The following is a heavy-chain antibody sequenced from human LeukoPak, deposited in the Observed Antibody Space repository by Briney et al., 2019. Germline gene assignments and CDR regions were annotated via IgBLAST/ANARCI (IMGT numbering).Heavy chain of an antibody. D-gene: IGHD3-3*01. Sequence: GGSLRLSCEASGFTFRGYSMHWVRQAPGKGLEWVSDISYDGNDRYDTDSAKGRFTISRDDSKNTVYLQMNSLRAEDTAVYFCARGFWSQGYYFDSWGQGSLVIVSS. CDR3: ARGFWSQGYYFDS. J-gene: IGHJ4*02. CDR2: ISYDGNDR. V-gene: IGHV3-30*04. CDR1: GFTFRGYS.